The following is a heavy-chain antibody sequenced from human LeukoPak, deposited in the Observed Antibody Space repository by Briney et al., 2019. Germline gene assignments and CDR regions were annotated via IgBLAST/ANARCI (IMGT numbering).Heavy chain of an antibody. CDR3: ARAAEVYYDFWSGYYNGNWFDP. CDR2: INPNSGGT. J-gene: IGHJ5*02. CDR1: GYTFTGYY. V-gene: IGHV1-2*02. D-gene: IGHD3-3*01. Sequence: AASVKVSCKASGYTFTGYYMHWVRQAPGQGPEWMGWINPNSGGTNYAQKFQGRVTMTRDTSISTAYMELSRLRSDDTAVYYCARAAEVYYDFWSGYYNGNWFDPWGQGTLVTVSS.